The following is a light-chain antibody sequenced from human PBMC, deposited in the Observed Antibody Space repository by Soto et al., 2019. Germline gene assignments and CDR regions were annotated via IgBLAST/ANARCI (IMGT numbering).Light chain of an antibody. Sequence: DIQLTQSPSFLSASVGDRVTITCRASQGISRYLAWYQQKPGKAPKLLISAASTVQSGVPSRFSGSGSATEFTLTISSLQPEDFATYYCQQLNSYPYTFGQGTKLEIK. CDR3: QQLNSYPYT. CDR2: AAS. V-gene: IGKV1-9*01. J-gene: IGKJ2*01. CDR1: QGISRY.